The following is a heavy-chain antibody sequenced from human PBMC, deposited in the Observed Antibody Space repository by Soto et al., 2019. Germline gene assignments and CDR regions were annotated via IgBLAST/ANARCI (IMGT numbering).Heavy chain of an antibody. V-gene: IGHV1-46*01. D-gene: IGHD6-13*01. J-gene: IGHJ6*02. Sequence: ASVKVSCKASGYTFTSYYMHWVRQAPGQGLEWMGIINPSGGSTSYAQKFQGRVTMTRDTSTSTVYMELSSLRSEDTAVYYCARIAAAGTIYYYYYGMDVWGQGTTVTVS. CDR2: INPSGGST. CDR3: ARIAAAGTIYYYYYGMDV. CDR1: GYTFTSYY.